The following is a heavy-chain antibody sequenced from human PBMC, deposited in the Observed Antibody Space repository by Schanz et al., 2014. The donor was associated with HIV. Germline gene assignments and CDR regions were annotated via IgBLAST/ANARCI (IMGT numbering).Heavy chain of an antibody. V-gene: IGHV3-11*01. J-gene: IGHJ4*02. D-gene: IGHD2-15*01. CDR2: ISVNGATR. CDR1: GFTFTDNY. CDR3: AKFGRLLGNFDD. Sequence: PGGSLILSCAASGFTFTDNYMSWIRQAPGKGLEWLSYISVNGATREYADSVKGRFTISRDKSKNTLYLQMNSLRAEDTAVYYCAKFGRLLGNFDDWGQGTLVTVSS.